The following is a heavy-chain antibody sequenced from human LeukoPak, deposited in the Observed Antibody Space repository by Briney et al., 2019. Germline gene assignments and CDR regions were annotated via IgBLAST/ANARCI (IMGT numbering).Heavy chain of an antibody. D-gene: IGHD6-19*01. V-gene: IGHV3-23*01. J-gene: IGHJ4*01. CDR3: AKLLAVTNSYYFNY. Sequence: GGSLRLSCAASGFTFSSYAMSWVRQAPGKGLECVSTISGSGSGGSTYYADSVKGRFTISRDNSKDTLYLQMNSLRAEDTAVYYCAKLLAVTNSYYFNYWGHGTLVTVSS. CDR2: ISGSGSGGST. CDR1: GFTFSSYA.